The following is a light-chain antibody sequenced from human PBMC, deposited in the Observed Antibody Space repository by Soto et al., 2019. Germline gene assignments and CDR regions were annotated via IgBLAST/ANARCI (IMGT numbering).Light chain of an antibody. J-gene: IGKJ2*01. CDR2: GAS. V-gene: IGKV3-20*01. Sequence: EIVLTQSPGTLSLSPGERATLSCRASQSVSSSYLAWYQQKPGQAPRILIYGASSSATGIPVRFSGSGSGTDFTLTISRLEPEDFVVYYCQQYGISAYTFGQGTKLEIK. CDR3: QQYGISAYT. CDR1: QSVSSSY.